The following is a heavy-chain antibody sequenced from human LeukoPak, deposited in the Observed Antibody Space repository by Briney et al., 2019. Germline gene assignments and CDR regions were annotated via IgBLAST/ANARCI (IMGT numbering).Heavy chain of an antibody. D-gene: IGHD6-19*01. CDR2: ISGSGVTT. Sequence: GGSLRLSCAASGFTFSSYAMSWVRQAPGKGLEWVSGISGSGVTTYYADSVKGRFTISRDNSKNTLYLQMNSLRAEDTAVYYCAKAATSGWYFDYWGQGPLVTVSS. J-gene: IGHJ4*02. CDR1: GFTFSSYA. V-gene: IGHV3-23*01. CDR3: AKAATSGWYFDY.